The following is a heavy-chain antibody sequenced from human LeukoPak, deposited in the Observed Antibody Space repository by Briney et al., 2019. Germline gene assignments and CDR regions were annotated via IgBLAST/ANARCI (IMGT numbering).Heavy chain of an antibody. CDR2: ISPNSGGT. CDR3: AREYYDSSGYYSYYFDY. Sequence: ASVKVSCKASGYTFTSYYMHWVRQAPGQGLEWMGWISPNSGGTNYAQNFQGRVTMTRDTSISTAYMELSRLRSDDTAVYYCAREYYDSSGYYSYYFDYWGQGTLVTVSS. D-gene: IGHD3-22*01. J-gene: IGHJ4*02. V-gene: IGHV1-2*02. CDR1: GYTFTSYY.